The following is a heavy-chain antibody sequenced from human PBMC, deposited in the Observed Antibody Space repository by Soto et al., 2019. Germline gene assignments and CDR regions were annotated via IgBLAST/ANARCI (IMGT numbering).Heavy chain of an antibody. CDR2: ISGSGGST. V-gene: IGHV3-23*01. D-gene: IGHD3-3*01. CDR1: GFTFSRHA. CDR3: AKVGYYDFWGVAKDWFDP. J-gene: IGHJ5*02. Sequence: EVQLLESGGGLVQPGGSLRLSCAASGFTFSRHAISWVRQAPGKGLEWVSAISGSGGSTYYADSVRGRVTISRDNSKKTLYLQMYTVRAEDTAVYYCAKVGYYDFWGVAKDWFDPWGQGTLVTVSS.